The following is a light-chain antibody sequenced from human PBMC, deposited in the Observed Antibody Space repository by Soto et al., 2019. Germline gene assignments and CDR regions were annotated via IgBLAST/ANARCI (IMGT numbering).Light chain of an antibody. CDR2: EVT. V-gene: IGLV2-23*02. J-gene: IGLJ2*01. CDR1: SSDIGNYNL. CDR3: CSYAGVDSFV. Sequence: QSALTQPASMSGSPGQSIAISCTGTSSDIGNYNLVSWFQQHPGEAPKLIIYEVTTRPSGVSDRFSGSKSGNTASLTISGLQAEEAAYYYCCSYAGVDSFVFGGGTKLTVL.